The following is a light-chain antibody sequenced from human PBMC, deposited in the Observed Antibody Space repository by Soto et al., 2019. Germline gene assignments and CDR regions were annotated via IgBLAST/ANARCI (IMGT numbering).Light chain of an antibody. CDR2: ANT. V-gene: IGLV1-40*01. Sequence: PPSVSGAPGQRVTISCTGSSSNIGPTYDVHWYQQLPGTAPKLLIYANTNRPSGVPDRFSGSKSGTSASLAITGLQAEDEADYFCQSYDSSLSGYVFGTGTKLTVL. CDR1: SSNIGPTYD. J-gene: IGLJ1*01. CDR3: QSYDSSLSGYV.